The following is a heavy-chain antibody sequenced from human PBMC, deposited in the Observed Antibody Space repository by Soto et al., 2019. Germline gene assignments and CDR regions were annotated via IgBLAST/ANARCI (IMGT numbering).Heavy chain of an antibody. Sequence: EVQLVESGGGLVQPGRSLRLSCAASGFTFDDYAMHWVRQAPGKGLERVSGISWNSGSIGYADSVKGRFTISRDNAKNSLYLQMNSLRAEDTALYYCAKDSSGWYGYFDYWGQGTLVTVSS. CDR1: GFTFDDYA. CDR3: AKDSSGWYGYFDY. D-gene: IGHD6-19*01. CDR2: ISWNSGSI. V-gene: IGHV3-9*01. J-gene: IGHJ4*02.